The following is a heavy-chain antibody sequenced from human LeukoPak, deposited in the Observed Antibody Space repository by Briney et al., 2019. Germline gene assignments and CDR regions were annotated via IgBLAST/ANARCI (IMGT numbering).Heavy chain of an antibody. V-gene: IGHV1-2*04. Sequence: ASVKVSCKASGYTFTDYYMHWVRQAPGQGLEWMGWINPNSGGTNYAQKFQGWVTMTRDTSISTAYMELSRLRSDDTAVYYCARDSPTIVSVAGNYYGMDVWGQGTTVTVSS. CDR1: GYTFTDYY. D-gene: IGHD6-19*01. CDR2: INPNSGGT. CDR3: ARDSPTIVSVAGNYYGMDV. J-gene: IGHJ6*02.